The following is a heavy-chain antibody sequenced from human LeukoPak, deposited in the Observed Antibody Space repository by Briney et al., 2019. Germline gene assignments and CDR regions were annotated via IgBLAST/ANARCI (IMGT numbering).Heavy chain of an antibody. J-gene: IGHJ6*04. Sequence: PGGSLRLSCAASGFIFSSYGMHWVRQAPGKGLEGVAFIRYDGSKKYYADSVKGRFTISRDNSKNTLYLQMNSLRAEDTAVYYCAELGITMIGGVWGKGTTVTISS. CDR3: AELGITMIGGV. CDR2: IRYDGSKK. D-gene: IGHD3-10*02. CDR1: GFIFSSYG. V-gene: IGHV3-30*02.